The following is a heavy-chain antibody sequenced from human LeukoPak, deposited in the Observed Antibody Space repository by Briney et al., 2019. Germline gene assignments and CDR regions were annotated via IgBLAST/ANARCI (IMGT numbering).Heavy chain of an antibody. Sequence: GGSLRLSCAASGFTFSNYGMHWVRQAPGKGLEGVAVIWYEGSNKYYADSVKGRFTISRDNSKNTVYMKMNRLRAEDTAVYYCARDRSLVATISDGFDIWGQGTMVTVSS. CDR3: ARDRSLVATISDGFDI. CDR2: IWYEGSNK. J-gene: IGHJ3*02. D-gene: IGHD5-12*01. V-gene: IGHV3-33*01. CDR1: GFTFSNYG.